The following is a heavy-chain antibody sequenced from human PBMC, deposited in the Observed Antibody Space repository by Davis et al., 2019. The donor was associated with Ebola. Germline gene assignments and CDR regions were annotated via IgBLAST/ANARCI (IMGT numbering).Heavy chain of an antibody. CDR3: AKGRTGDPTY. CDR1: GFTFSSYA. J-gene: IGHJ4*02. V-gene: IGHV3-23*01. Sequence: GESLKISCAASGFTFSSYAMSWVRQAPGKGLEWVSAISGSGGSTYYADSVKGRFTISRDNSKNTLYLQMNSLRAEDTAVYYCAKGRTGDPTYWGQGTLVTVSS. D-gene: IGHD1-14*01. CDR2: ISGSGGST.